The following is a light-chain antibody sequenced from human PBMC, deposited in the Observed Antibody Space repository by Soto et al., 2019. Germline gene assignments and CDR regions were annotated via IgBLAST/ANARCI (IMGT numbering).Light chain of an antibody. Sequence: QSVLTQSPSASGTPGQRVTTSCSGSSSNIGSNYVYWYQQFPGTAPKLLIYRNNQRPSGVPDRFSGSKSDTTASLAISGLRSEDEGDFYCAAWDDSLGAVVFGGGTKVTVL. CDR3: AAWDDSLGAVV. CDR2: RNN. J-gene: IGLJ3*02. CDR1: SSNIGSNY. V-gene: IGLV1-47*01.